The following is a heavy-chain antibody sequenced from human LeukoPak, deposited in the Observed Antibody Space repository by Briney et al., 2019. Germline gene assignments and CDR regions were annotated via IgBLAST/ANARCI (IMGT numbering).Heavy chain of an antibody. Sequence: SETLSLTCTVSGGSISSSSYYWGWIRQPPGKGLEWIGSIYYSGSTYYNPSLKSRVTISVDTSKNQFSLKLSSVTAADTAVYYCAQYSSGWLSWFDPWGQGTLVTVSS. V-gene: IGHV4-39*07. J-gene: IGHJ5*02. D-gene: IGHD6-19*01. CDR1: GGSISSSSYY. CDR2: IYYSGST. CDR3: AQYSSGWLSWFDP.